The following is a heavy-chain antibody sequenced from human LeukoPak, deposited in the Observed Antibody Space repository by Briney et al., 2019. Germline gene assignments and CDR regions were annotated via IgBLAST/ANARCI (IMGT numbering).Heavy chain of an antibody. J-gene: IGHJ4*02. CDR3: ARATYYYDSSGYFHIDY. CDR1: GGSISSGGYY. Sequence: SETLSLTCTVSGGSISSGGYYWSWIRQHPGKGLEWIGYIYYSGSTYYNPSLKSRVTISVDTSKNQFSLKLSSVTAADTAAYYCARATYYYDSSGYFHIDYWGQGTLVTVSS. D-gene: IGHD3-22*01. V-gene: IGHV4-31*03. CDR2: IYYSGST.